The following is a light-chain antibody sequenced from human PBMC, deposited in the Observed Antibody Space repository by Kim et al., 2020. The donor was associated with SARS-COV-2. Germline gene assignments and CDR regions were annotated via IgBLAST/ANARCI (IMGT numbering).Light chain of an antibody. CDR1: QTVRGNY. CDR3: KQYGSAPDT. Sequence: EIVVTQSPSTLSLSPGEGATLSCRASQTVRGNYVAWYQQRPGQAPRPLIYGASRGATDVPDRFSDSGCGTDFTLTISRLEPDDFGVYYCKQYGSAPDTFGQGTRLEIK. J-gene: IGKJ2*01. CDR2: GAS. V-gene: IGKV3-20*01.